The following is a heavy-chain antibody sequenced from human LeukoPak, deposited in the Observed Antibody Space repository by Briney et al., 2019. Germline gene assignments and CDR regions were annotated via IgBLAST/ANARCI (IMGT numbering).Heavy chain of an antibody. J-gene: IGHJ4*02. CDR3: ARDRLGYFLS. CDR2: VSSSGSTM. CDR1: GFTFSDFE. D-gene: IGHD3-16*01. V-gene: IGHV3-48*03. Sequence: PGGSLRLSCAASGFTFSDFEMSWVRQAPGRGLEWVSYVSSSGSTMYYPDSVKGRFTISRDDGMNSLSLQMNSLRAEDTAVYYCARDRLGYFLSWGQGTLVTVSS.